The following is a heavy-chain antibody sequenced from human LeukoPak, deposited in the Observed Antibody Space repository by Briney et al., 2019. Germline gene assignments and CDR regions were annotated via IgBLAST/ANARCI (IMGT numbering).Heavy chain of an antibody. V-gene: IGHV1-69*01. CDR3: AREVPAASGFDY. CDR1: GGTFSSCA. Sequence: SVKVSCKASGGTFSSCAISWVRQAPGQGLEWMGGIIPIFGTANYAQKFQGRVTITADESTSTAYMELSSLRSEDTAVYYCAREVPAASGFDYWGQGTLVTVSS. J-gene: IGHJ4*02. CDR2: IIPIFGTA. D-gene: IGHD2-2*01.